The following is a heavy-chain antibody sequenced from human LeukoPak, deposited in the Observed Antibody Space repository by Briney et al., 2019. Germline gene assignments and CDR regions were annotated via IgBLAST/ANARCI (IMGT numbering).Heavy chain of an antibody. D-gene: IGHD2-21*02. V-gene: IGHV4-34*01. CDR3: ARFSRITWGDWGDAFDI. CDR2: IDDGGNT. CDR1: GGSFSDYF. Sequence: PSETLSLTCSVYGGSFSDYFWSWIRQSPGKGLEWFGEIDDGGNTNYNPSLISRVIVSMEKSKKQFSLVMRSVTAADTAVYYCARFSRITWGDWGDAFDIWGQGTTVIVSS. J-gene: IGHJ3*02.